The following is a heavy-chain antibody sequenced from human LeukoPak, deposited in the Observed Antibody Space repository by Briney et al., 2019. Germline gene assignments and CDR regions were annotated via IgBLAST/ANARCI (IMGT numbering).Heavy chain of an antibody. CDR1: GYTFTSYY. CDR3: ARESMHRRSGYGYGFHAGY. Sequence: GASVKVSCKASGYTFTSYYMHWVRQAPGQGLEWMGIINPSGGNTSYAQKFQGRVTMTRDTSTSTAYMELSSLRSEDTAVYYCARESMHRRSGYGYGFHAGYWGQGTLVTVSS. D-gene: IGHD5-18*01. V-gene: IGHV1-46*01. J-gene: IGHJ4*02. CDR2: INPSGGNT.